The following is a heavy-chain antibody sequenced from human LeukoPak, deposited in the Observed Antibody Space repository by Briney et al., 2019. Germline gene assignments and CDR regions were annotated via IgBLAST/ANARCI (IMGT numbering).Heavy chain of an antibody. Sequence: ASVKVSCKASGGTFSSYDISWVRQAPGQGLEWMGIINPSGGSTSYAQKFQGRVTMTRDMSTSTVYMELSSLRSEDTAVYYCARGGGDYYYMDVWGKGTTVTVSS. CDR3: ARGGGDYYYMDV. CDR2: INPSGGST. V-gene: IGHV1-46*01. CDR1: GGTFSSYD. J-gene: IGHJ6*03. D-gene: IGHD3-10*01.